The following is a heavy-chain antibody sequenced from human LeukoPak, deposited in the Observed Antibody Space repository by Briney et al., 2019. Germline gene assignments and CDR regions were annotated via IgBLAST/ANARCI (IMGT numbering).Heavy chain of an antibody. D-gene: IGHD1-1*01. Sequence: GGSLRLSCAASGFTFSSNWMSWVRQAPGKGLERVANIKQDGSEKYYVDSVKGRFTISRDNAKNSLYLQMNSLRADDTAVYYCATDRDWTLLDSWGQGTLVTVSS. CDR3: ATDRDWTLLDS. CDR2: IKQDGSEK. CDR1: GFTFSSNW. J-gene: IGHJ4*02. V-gene: IGHV3-7*01.